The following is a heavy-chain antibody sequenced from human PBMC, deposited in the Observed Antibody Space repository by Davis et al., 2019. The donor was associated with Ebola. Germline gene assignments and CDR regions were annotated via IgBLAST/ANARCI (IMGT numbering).Heavy chain of an antibody. CDR2: IDHSGIR. V-gene: IGHV4-34*08. J-gene: IGHJ4*02. CDR3: SDWNR. CDR1: GFTFSTYS. D-gene: IGHD1-1*01. Sequence: MPGGSLRLSCAASGFTFSTYSMSWIRQSPGKGLEWIGEIDHSGIRTYNPSLESRVTMSVDTSENQFSLRLKSLTAADTAVYYCSDWNRWGQGTLVTVSS.